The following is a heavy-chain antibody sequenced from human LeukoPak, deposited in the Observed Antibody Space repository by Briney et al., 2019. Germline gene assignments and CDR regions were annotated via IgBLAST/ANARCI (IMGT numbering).Heavy chain of an antibody. CDR1: GGSISSGDYS. CDR3: ARSEVIVAQYFDY. Sequence: PSGTLSLTCAVSGGSISSGDYSWSWIRQPPGKGLEWIGYIYHSGSTYYNPSLKSRVTISVDRSKNQFSLKLSSVTAADTAVYYCARSEVIVAQYFDYWGQGTLVTVSS. J-gene: IGHJ4*02. CDR2: IYHSGST. V-gene: IGHV4-30-2*01. D-gene: IGHD3-22*01.